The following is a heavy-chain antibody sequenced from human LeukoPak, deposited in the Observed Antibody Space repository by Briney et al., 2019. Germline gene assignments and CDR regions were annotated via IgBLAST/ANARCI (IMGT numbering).Heavy chain of an antibody. Sequence: GASVKVSCKASGYTFTSYGISWVRQAPGQGLEWMGWISAYNGNTNYAQKPQGRVTMTTDTSTSTAYMELRSLRSDDTAVYYCARVGTSDYGSGSYLDYWGQGTLVTVSS. CDR1: GYTFTSYG. CDR3: ARVGTSDYGSGSYLDY. CDR2: ISAYNGNT. J-gene: IGHJ4*02. D-gene: IGHD3-10*01. V-gene: IGHV1-18*01.